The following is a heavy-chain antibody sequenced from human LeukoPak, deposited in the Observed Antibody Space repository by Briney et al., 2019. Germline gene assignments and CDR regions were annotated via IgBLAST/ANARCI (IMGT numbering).Heavy chain of an antibody. Sequence: GGSLRLSCAASGFTFSTYWTSWVRQAPGKGLEWVAVISYDGSNKYYADSVKGRFTISRDNSKNTLYLQMNSLRAEDTAVYYCARDSLDAFDIWGQGTMVTVSS. J-gene: IGHJ3*02. CDR2: ISYDGSNK. CDR1: GFTFSTYW. CDR3: ARDSLDAFDI. V-gene: IGHV3-30-3*01.